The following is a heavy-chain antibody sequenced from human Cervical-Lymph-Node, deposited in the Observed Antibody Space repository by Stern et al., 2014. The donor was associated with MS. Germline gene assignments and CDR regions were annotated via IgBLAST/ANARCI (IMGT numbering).Heavy chain of an antibody. CDR1: GYSFNIYW. Sequence: VQLVQSGAEVKKPGESLTISCKGFGYSFNIYWIAWVRQRPGKGLELMGIIYPDDSDTGYSPSFQGQVTFSVDKSISTAYLQWSSLKPSDTATYFCARRGMDVWGQGTSVTVSS. V-gene: IGHV5-51*01. CDR2: IYPDDSDT. CDR3: ARRGMDV. J-gene: IGHJ6*02.